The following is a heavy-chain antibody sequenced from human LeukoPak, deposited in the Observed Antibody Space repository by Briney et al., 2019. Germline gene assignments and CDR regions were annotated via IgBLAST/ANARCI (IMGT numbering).Heavy chain of an antibody. D-gene: IGHD2-2*02. CDR1: GYTFTSYG. J-gene: IGHJ4*02. Sequence: GASVKVSCKAFGYTFTSYGISWVRQAPGQGLEWMGWISAYNGNTNYAQKLQGRVTMTTDTSTSTAYMELRSLRSDDTAVYYCARDRCSSTSCYTSSFVDYWGQGTLVTVSS. CDR2: ISAYNGNT. CDR3: ARDRCSSTSCYTSSFVDY. V-gene: IGHV1-18*01.